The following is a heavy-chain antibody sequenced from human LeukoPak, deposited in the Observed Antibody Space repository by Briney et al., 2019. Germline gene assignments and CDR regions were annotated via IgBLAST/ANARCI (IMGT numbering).Heavy chain of an antibody. Sequence: ASVKVSCKASGGTLSSYTISWVRQAPGQGLEWMGRIIPILGIANYAQKFQGRVTITADKSTSTAYMELSSLRSEDTAVYYCARDRWGSTSPGDYWGQGTLVTVSS. CDR2: IIPILGIA. D-gene: IGHD2-2*01. J-gene: IGHJ4*02. CDR1: GGTLSSYT. V-gene: IGHV1-69*04. CDR3: ARDRWGSTSPGDY.